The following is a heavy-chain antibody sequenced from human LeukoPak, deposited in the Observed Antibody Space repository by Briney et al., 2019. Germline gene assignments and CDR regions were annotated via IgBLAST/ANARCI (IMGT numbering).Heavy chain of an antibody. J-gene: IGHJ4*02. V-gene: IGHV3-23*01. CDR2: ITRSGAAK. Sequence: PGGSLRLSCAASGFTFSTFAMSWGRQAPGKGLEWVSTITRSGAAKYYADSVKGRFTISRDNSKNTLYLQMDSLSAEGTALYYCAKDHPSCGGRDCLLFDNWGQGTLVTVSS. D-gene: IGHD2-21*01. CDR1: GFTFSTFA. CDR3: AKDHPSCGGRDCLLFDN.